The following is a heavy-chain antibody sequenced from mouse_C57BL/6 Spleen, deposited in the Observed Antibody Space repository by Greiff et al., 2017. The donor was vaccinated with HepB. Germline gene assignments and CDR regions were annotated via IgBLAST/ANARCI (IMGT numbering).Heavy chain of an antibody. V-gene: IGHV1-69*01. CDR2: IDPSDSYT. CDR3: AREGDY. CDR1: GYTFTSYW. Sequence: QVQLQQPGAELVMPGASVKLSCKASGYTFTSYWMHWVKQRPGQGLEWIGEIDPSDSYTNYNQKFKGKSTLTVDKSSSTPYMQLSSLTSEDSAVYYCAREGDYWGQGTTLTVSS. J-gene: IGHJ2*01.